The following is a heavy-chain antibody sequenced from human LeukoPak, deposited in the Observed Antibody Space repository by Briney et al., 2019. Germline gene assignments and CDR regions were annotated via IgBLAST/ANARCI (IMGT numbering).Heavy chain of an antibody. V-gene: IGHV1-69*05. CDR3: ARASYSSSWYGGYYYYMDV. Sequence: ASVKVSFKASGGTFSSYAVSWLRQAPGQGLEWMGGIIPIFGTANYAQKFQGRVTITTDESTSTAYMELSSLRSEDTAVYYCARASYSSSWYGGYYYYMDVWGKGTTVTVSS. J-gene: IGHJ6*03. CDR1: GGTFSSYA. D-gene: IGHD6-13*01. CDR2: IIPIFGTA.